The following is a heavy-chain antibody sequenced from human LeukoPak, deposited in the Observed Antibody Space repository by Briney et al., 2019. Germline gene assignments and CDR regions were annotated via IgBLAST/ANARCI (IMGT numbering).Heavy chain of an antibody. D-gene: IGHD3-3*01. CDR1: GGSFSGYY. Sequence: SETLSLTCAVYGGSFSGYYWSWIRQPPGKGLEWIGEINHSGSTNYNPSLKSRVTISVDTSKNQFSLKLSSVTAADTAVYYCARDLAYYDSPGGNYYYYMDVWGKGTTVTVSS. CDR2: INHSGST. V-gene: IGHV4-34*01. CDR3: ARDLAYYDSPGGNYYYYMDV. J-gene: IGHJ6*03.